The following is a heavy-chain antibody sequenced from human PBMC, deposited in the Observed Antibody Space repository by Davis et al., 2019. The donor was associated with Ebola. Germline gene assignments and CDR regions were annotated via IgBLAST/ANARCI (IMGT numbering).Heavy chain of an antibody. CDR2: IKQDGSEK. J-gene: IGHJ4*02. CDR3: ARAWSIAAAVDY. V-gene: IGHV3-7*03. D-gene: IGHD6-13*01. Sequence: GGSLRLSCTASGFTFGDYAMSWVRQAPGKGLEWVANIKQDGSEKYYVDSVKGRFTISRDNAKNSLYLQMNSLRAEDTAVYYCARAWSIAAAVDYWGQGTLVTVSS. CDR1: GFTFGDYA.